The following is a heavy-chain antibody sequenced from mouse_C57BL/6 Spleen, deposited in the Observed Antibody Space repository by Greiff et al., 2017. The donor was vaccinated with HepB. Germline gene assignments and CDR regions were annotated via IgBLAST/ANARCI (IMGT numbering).Heavy chain of an antibody. V-gene: IGHV2-2*01. CDR2: IWSGGST. J-gene: IGHJ2*01. Sequence: VQRVESGPGLVQPSQSLSITCTVSGFSLTSYGVHWVRQSPGKGLEWLGVIWSGGSTDYNAAFISRLSISKDNSKSQVFFKMNSLQADDTAIYYCARSYSNYGLYYFDYWGQGTTLTVSS. D-gene: IGHD2-5*01. CDR3: ARSYSNYGLYYFDY. CDR1: GFSLTSYG.